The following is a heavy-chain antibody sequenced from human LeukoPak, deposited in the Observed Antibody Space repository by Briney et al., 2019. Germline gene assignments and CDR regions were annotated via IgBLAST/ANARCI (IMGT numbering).Heavy chain of an antibody. V-gene: IGHV3-53*01. CDR2: IYSGGST. J-gene: IGHJ1*01. Sequence: PGGSLRLSCAASGFTVSSNYMSWVRQAPGKGLEWVSVIYSGGSTYYADSVKGRFTISRDNSKNTPYLQMNSLRAEDTAVYYCARGGVPQLFQHWGQGTLVTVSS. D-gene: IGHD2-2*01. CDR1: GFTVSSNY. CDR3: ARGGVPQLFQH.